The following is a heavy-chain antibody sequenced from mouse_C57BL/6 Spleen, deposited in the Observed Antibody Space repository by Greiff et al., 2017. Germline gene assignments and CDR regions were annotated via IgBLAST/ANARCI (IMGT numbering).Heavy chain of an antibody. D-gene: IGHD3-2*02. J-gene: IGHJ2*01. CDR1: GYTFTDYY. CDR2: IYPGSGNT. CDR3: AGEAEYYFDY. Sequence: VQLQQSGAELVRPGASVKLSCKASGYTFTDYYINWVKQRPGQGLEWIARIYPGSGNTYYNEKFKGKATLTAEKSSSTAYMQLSSLTSEDSAVYFCAGEAEYYFDYWGQGTTLTVSS. V-gene: IGHV1-76*01.